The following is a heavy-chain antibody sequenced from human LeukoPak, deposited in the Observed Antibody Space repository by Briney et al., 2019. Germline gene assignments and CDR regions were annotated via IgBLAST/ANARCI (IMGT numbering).Heavy chain of an antibody. D-gene: IGHD6-19*01. Sequence: ASVKVSCKASGYTFTGYYMHWVRQAPGQGLEWMGWISAYNGNTNYAQKLQGRVTMTTDTSTSTAYMELRSLRSDDTAVYYCARDQSSGWYSFPNWFDPWGQGTLVTVSS. CDR3: ARDQSSGWYSFPNWFDP. V-gene: IGHV1-18*04. CDR2: ISAYNGNT. CDR1: GYTFTGYY. J-gene: IGHJ5*02.